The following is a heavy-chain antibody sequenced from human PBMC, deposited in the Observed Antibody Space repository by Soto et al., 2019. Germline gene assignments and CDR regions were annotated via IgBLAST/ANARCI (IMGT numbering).Heavy chain of an antibody. CDR3: ARPSVPATRGPLDY. CDR1: GGSSGAYF. J-gene: IGHJ4*02. V-gene: IGHV4-59*01. D-gene: IGHD6-19*01. Sequence: SETLSLTCTVSGGSSGAYFWNWVRQPPGKGLEWIGNIYYTGATSYNPSLESRVTISLDTSKNQFSLRLSSVTAADTAVYYCARPSVPATRGPLDYWGQGALVTVSS. CDR2: IYYTGAT.